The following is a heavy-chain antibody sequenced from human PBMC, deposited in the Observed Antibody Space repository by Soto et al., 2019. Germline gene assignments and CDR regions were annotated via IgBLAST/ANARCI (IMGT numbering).Heavy chain of an antibody. V-gene: IGHV3-21*01. CDR1: GLTFSTYA. Sequence: GGSLRLSCAASGLTFSTYAMSWVRQAPGKGLEWVSSISSSSSYIYYADSVKGRFTISRDNAKNSLYLQMNSLRAEDTAVYYCARDGGYSYGYPYGMDVWGQETTVTVSS. D-gene: IGHD5-18*01. CDR3: ARDGGYSYGYPYGMDV. CDR2: ISSSSSYI. J-gene: IGHJ6*02.